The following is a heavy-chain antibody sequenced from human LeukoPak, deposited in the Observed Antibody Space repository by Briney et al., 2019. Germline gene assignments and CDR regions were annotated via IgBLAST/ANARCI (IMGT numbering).Heavy chain of an antibody. V-gene: IGHV4-59*12. Sequence: SETLSLTFTVSGDSISSYYWSWIRQPPGKGLEWIGYFYYSVSTNYNPSLKSRLTISVDTSKNQFSLKLSSVTAADTAVYYCARDDYDFLDAFDIWGQGTVVTVSS. J-gene: IGHJ3*02. CDR2: FYYSVST. CDR1: GDSISSYY. CDR3: ARDDYDFLDAFDI. D-gene: IGHD3-3*01.